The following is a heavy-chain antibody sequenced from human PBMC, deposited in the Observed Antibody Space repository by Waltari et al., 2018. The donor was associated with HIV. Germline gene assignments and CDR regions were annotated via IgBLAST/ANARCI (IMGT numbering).Heavy chain of an antibody. J-gene: IGHJ4*02. CDR3: ARRRDGYYR. Sequence: QLQLQESGPGLVKPSETLSLTCTVSGGSISSRSYYWGWIRQPPGKGLEWIGSIYYSGSTYYNPSLKSRVTISVDTSKNQFSLKLSSVTAADTAVYYCARRRDGYYRWGQGTLVTVSS. V-gene: IGHV4-39*01. D-gene: IGHD1-26*01. CDR1: GGSISSRSYY. CDR2: IYYSGST.